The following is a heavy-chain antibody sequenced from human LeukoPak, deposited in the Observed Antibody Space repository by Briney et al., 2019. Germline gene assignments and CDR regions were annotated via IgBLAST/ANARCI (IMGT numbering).Heavy chain of an antibody. CDR2: INTNTGNP. CDR1: GYTFTSYA. CDR3: AREGRWLQAGGFDY. V-gene: IGHV7-4-1*02. D-gene: IGHD5-24*01. J-gene: IGHJ4*02. Sequence: ASVKVSCKASGYTFTSYAMNWVRQAPGQGLEWMGWINTNTGNPTYAQGFTGRFVFSLDTSVSTAYLQISSLKTEDTAVYYCAREGRWLQAGGFDYWGQGTLVTVSS.